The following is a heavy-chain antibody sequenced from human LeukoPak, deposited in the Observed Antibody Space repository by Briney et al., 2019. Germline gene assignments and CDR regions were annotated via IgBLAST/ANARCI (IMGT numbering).Heavy chain of an antibody. CDR3: ARDLGERYLGLLL. CDR2: NIPVYGIA. Sequence: GSSVKVSCKASGGTFSTYAINWVRQAPGQGLEWMGGNIPVYGIANYAKKFQGRVTITTDESTSTTYMELSSLGSEDTAVYYCARDLGERYLGLLLWGQGTQVTVSS. V-gene: IGHV1-69*05. D-gene: IGHD3-16*01. J-gene: IGHJ4*02. CDR1: GGTFSTYA.